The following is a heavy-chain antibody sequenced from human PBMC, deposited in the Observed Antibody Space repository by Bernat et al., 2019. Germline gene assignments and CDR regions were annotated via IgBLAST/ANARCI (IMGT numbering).Heavy chain of an antibody. CDR2: ISSNWGIT. D-gene: IGHD3-3*01. V-gene: IGHV3-64*01. CDR3: ARGSTYYDFWSGFEPGDY. Sequence: EVQLVESGGGLVQPGGSLRLSCAASGFTFSSYAMHWVRQAPGKGLEYVSAISSNWGITYYANSVKGRFTISRDNSKNTLYLQMGSLRAEDMAVYYCARGSTYYDFWSGFEPGDYWGQGTLVTVSS. J-gene: IGHJ4*02. CDR1: GFTFSSYA.